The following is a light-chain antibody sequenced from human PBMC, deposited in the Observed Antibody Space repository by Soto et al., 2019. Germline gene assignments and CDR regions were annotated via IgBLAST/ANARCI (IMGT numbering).Light chain of an antibody. V-gene: IGKV3-20*01. CDR2: NAS. CDR1: QGVSSY. Sequence: EIVLTQSPGTLSLSPGEGATLSCRASQGVSSYFAWYQQKPGQAPRLLIYNASKRAAGVPDRFSGSGSGTDFTLTISRLEAEDSAVYYCQQYHNSGTFGQGTKLEIK. CDR3: QQYHNSGT. J-gene: IGKJ2*02.